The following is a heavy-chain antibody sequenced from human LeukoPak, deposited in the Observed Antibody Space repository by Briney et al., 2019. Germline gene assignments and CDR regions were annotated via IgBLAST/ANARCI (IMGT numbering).Heavy chain of an antibody. CDR1: GYTFTCYG. CDR3: ARDQRPGTSGYSPFDY. D-gene: IGHD3-22*01. CDR2: ISTNNGNT. Sequence: ASVKVSCKASGYTFTCYGISWVRQAPGQGLEWMGWISTNNGNTNNAQKLQGRVTMTTETSTSTAYMELRSLGSDDMAVYYCARDQRPGTSGYSPFDYWGQGTLVTVSS. V-gene: IGHV1-18*03. J-gene: IGHJ4*02.